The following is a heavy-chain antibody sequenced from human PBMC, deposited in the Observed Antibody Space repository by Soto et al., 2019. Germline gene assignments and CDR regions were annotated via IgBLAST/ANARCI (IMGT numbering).Heavy chain of an antibody. Sequence: ASVKVSCKASGYTFTSYAMHWVRQAPGQRLEWMGWINAGNGNTKYSQEFQGRVTITRDTSASTAYMELSSLRSEDTAVYYCARDGGSMVRGGMDVWGQGTTVTVSS. J-gene: IGHJ6*02. D-gene: IGHD3-10*01. V-gene: IGHV1-3*01. CDR1: GYTFTSYA. CDR2: INAGNGNT. CDR3: ARDGGSMVRGGMDV.